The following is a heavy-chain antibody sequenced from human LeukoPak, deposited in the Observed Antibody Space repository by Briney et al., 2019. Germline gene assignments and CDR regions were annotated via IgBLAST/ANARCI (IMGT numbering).Heavy chain of an antibody. V-gene: IGHV3-11*01. D-gene: IGHD4-17*01. CDR3: ARVGRLQYGDYVAFDY. CDR2: ISVSATTM. J-gene: IGHJ4*02. Sequence: GGSLRLSCATSGFTFTDYYMSWIRQAPGKGLEWVSYISVSATTMYYADSVKGRFTLSRDNAKNSLYLQMNSLRAEDTAVYYCARVGRLQYGDYVAFDYWGQGTLVTVSS. CDR1: GFTFTDYY.